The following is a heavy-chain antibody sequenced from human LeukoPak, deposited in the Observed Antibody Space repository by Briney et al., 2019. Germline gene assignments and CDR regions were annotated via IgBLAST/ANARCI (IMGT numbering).Heavy chain of an antibody. CDR3: AKDRSYGAFEI. CDR2: ISGSGGRT. J-gene: IGHJ3*02. V-gene: IGHV3-23*01. CDR1: GFTFSDSY. Sequence: GGSLRLSCAASGFTFSDSYMTWIRQAPGKGLEWVSGISGSGGRTYYADSVKGRFTISRDNSKNTVYLQMNSLRAEDTAVYYCAKDRSYGAFEIWGQGTMVTVSS. D-gene: IGHD3-10*01.